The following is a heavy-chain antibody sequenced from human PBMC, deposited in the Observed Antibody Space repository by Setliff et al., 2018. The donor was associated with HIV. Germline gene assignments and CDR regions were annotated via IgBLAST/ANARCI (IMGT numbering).Heavy chain of an antibody. Sequence: SETLSLTCTVSGGSITRYYWSWLRQPPGKGLEWIGYIFNSVTTNYSPSLKSRLTISLDTSKNQFSLKLSSVTAADTAVYYCARGEAAAGTSYYYYYMDVWGKGTTVTVSS. V-gene: IGHV4-59*12. CDR1: GGSITRYY. CDR3: ARGEAAAGTSYYYYYMDV. J-gene: IGHJ6*03. D-gene: IGHD6-13*01. CDR2: IFNSVTT.